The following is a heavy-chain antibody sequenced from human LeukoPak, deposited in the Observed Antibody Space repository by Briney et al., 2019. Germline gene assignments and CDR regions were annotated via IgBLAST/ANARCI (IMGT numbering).Heavy chain of an antibody. CDR3: ARYEPRPPYYFDY. V-gene: IGHV1-46*01. J-gene: IGHJ4*02. D-gene: IGHD1-14*01. Sequence: ASVKVSCKASGYTFTSYYMHWVRQAPGQGLEWMGIINPSGGSTNYAQKFQGRVTITADKSTSTAYMELSSLRSEDTAVYYCARYEPRPPYYFDYWGQGTLVTVSS. CDR2: INPSGGST. CDR1: GYTFTSYY.